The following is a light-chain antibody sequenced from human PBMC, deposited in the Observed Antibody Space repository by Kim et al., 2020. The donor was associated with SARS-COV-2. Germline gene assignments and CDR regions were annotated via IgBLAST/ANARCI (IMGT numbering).Light chain of an antibody. CDR3: LQHNSYPWT. V-gene: IGKV1-17*01. CDR1: QGIKYD. J-gene: IGKJ1*01. Sequence: ASIRDTVTSTCRESQGIKYDLGWYQQKPGKVPKRLILSASYLESGVPSRFSGSGSATKFTLTIRSLQPQDFATYFCLQHNSYPWTFGQGTKVDIK. CDR2: SAS.